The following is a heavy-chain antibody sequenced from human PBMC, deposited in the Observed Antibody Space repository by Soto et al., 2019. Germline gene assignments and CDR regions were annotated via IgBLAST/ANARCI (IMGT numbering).Heavy chain of an antibody. CDR2: IYYSGST. Sequence: SETRPLTWIVSGGSSSSYYWSWIRQPPGKGLEWIGYIYYSGSTNYNPSLKSRVTISVDTSKNQFSLKLSSVTAADTAVYYCARGMSSTWTWFDRCGQGPRVTVS. CDR3: ARGMSSTWTWFDR. D-gene: IGHD6-13*01. J-gene: IGHJ5*02. V-gene: IGHV4-59*01. CDR1: GGSSSSYY.